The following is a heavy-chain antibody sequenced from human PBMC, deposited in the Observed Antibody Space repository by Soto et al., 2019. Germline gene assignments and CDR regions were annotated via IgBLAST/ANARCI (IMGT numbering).Heavy chain of an antibody. CDR2: ISGSGGST. CDR1: GFTFSSYA. V-gene: IGHV3-23*01. CDR3: AHLTSFGVVISGGLGMDV. D-gene: IGHD3-3*01. Sequence: EVQLLESGGGLVQPGGSLRLSCAASGFTFSSYAMSWVRQAPGKGLEWVSAISGSGGSTYYADSVKGRFTISRDNSKNTLYLQMNSLRAEDTAVYYCAHLTSFGVVISGGLGMDVWGQGTTVTVSS. J-gene: IGHJ6*02.